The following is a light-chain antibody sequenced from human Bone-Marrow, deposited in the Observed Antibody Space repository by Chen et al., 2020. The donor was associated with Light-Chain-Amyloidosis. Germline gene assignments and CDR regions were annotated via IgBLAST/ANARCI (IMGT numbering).Light chain of an antibody. CDR3: QQRGNWPLT. CDR1: QSVGTY. CDR2: DAS. V-gene: IGKV3-11*01. Sequence: EIVLTQSPATLVLSPGERATLSCRASQSVGTYLAWYQQKPGQAPRLLIYDASNRATGIPARFSGRGSGTDFTLSISSLEPEDFAVYYCQQRGNWPLTFGGGTKVEI. J-gene: IGKJ4*01.